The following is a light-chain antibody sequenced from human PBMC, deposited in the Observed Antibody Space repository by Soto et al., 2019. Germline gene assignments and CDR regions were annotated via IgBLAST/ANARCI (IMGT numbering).Light chain of an antibody. Sequence: DIVMTQSPDSLAVSLGERATINCKSSQSVLYSSNNKNYLAWYQQKPGQPPKLIFYWASTRESGVPDRFSGSGAATDFTLTISSLQPEDVGFYYCLQYYTTYWTFGQGTNVEI. CDR3: LQYYTTYWT. CDR1: QSVLYSSNNKNY. CDR2: WAS. V-gene: IGKV4-1*01. J-gene: IGKJ1*01.